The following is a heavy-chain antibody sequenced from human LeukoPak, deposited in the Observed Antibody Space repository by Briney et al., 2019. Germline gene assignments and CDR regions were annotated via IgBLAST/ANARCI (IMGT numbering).Heavy chain of an antibody. CDR1: GFTFSSYS. CDR3: AREEGHYYYYMDV. V-gene: IGHV3-21*01. J-gene: IGHJ6*03. Sequence: PGGSLRLSCAASGFTFSSYSMNWVRQAPGKGLEWVSSISSSSSYIYYADSVKGRFTISRDNAKNSLYLQMNSLRAEDTAVYYCAREEGHYYYYMDVWGKGTTATVSS. CDR2: ISSSSSYI.